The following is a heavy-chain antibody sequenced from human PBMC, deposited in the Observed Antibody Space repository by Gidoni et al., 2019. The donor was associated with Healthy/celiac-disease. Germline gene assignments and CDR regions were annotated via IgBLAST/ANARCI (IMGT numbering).Heavy chain of an antibody. J-gene: IGHJ4*02. CDR1: GFTFSSYA. V-gene: IGHV3-23*01. D-gene: IGHD4-17*01. CDR2: ISGGGGST. Sequence: DVQLLESGGGLVQPGGSLRLSCAASGFTFSSYAMSWVRQAPGKGLEWVSAISGGGGSTSYADSVKGRFTISRDNSKNTLYLQMNSRSAEDTAVYYCAKALDYGDYFNSDYWGQGTLVTISS. CDR3: AKALDYGDYFNSDY.